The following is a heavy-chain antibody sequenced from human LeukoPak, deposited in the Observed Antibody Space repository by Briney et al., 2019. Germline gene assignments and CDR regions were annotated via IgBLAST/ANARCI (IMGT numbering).Heavy chain of an antibody. CDR1: GFTFSSYG. V-gene: IGHV3-30*18. D-gene: IGHD4-17*01. CDR3: AKDGQGDYGDYVGFDY. CDR2: ISYDGSNK. Sequence: GGSLRLSYAASGFTFSSYGMHWVRQAPGKGLEWVAVISYDGSNKYYADSVKGRFTISRDNSKNTLYLQMNSLRAEDTAVYYCAKDGQGDYGDYVGFDYWGQGTLVTVSS. J-gene: IGHJ4*02.